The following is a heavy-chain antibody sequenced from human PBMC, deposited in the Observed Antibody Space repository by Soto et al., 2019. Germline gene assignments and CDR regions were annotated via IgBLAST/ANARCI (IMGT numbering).Heavy chain of an antibody. CDR2: IYYSGST. CDR1: GGSISSYY. V-gene: IGHV4-59*01. CDR3: ARVETPFLGELSLYRAAQYSWFDP. D-gene: IGHD3-16*02. J-gene: IGHJ5*02. Sequence: PSETLSLTCTVSGGSISSYYWSWIRQPPGKGLEWIGYIYYSGSTNYNPSLKSRVTISVDTSKNQFSLKLSSVTAADTAVYYCARVETPFLGELSLYRAAQYSWFDPWGQGTLVTVSS.